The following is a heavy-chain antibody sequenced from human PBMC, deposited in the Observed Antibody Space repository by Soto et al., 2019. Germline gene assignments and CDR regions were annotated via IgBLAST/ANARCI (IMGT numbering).Heavy chain of an antibody. CDR3: ARDNYDFWSGYYVRSVWEGYGMDV. J-gene: IGHJ6*02. CDR2: ISYDGSNK. Sequence: GGSLRLSCAASGFTFSSYAMHWVRQAPGKGLEWVAVISYDGSNKYYADSVKGRFTISRDNSKNTLYLQMNSLRAEDTAVYYCARDNYDFWSGYYVRSVWEGYGMDVWGQGTTVTVSS. V-gene: IGHV3-30-3*01. CDR1: GFTFSSYA. D-gene: IGHD3-3*01.